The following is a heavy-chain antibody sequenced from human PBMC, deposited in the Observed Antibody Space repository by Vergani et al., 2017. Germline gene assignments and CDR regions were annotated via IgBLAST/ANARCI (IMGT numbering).Heavy chain of an antibody. CDR3: AKDRIVGATTYAFDI. CDR2: IWYDGSNK. V-gene: IGHV3-33*06. J-gene: IGHJ3*02. Sequence: VQLLESGGGVVQPGRSLRLSCAASGFTFSSYGMHWVRQAPGKGLEWVAVIWYDGSNKYYADSVKGRFTISRDNSKNTLYLQMNSLRAEDTAVYYCAKDRIVGATTYAFDIWGQGTMVTVSS. CDR1: GFTFSSYG. D-gene: IGHD1-26*01.